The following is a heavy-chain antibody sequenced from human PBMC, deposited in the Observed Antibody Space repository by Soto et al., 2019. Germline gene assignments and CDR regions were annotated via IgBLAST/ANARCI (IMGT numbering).Heavy chain of an antibody. CDR2: IRSSGRYT. J-gene: IGHJ4*02. Sequence: QVQLVESGGGLAKPGGSLRLSCLASGFTFSDSYMTWIRQAPGKGLEWISYIRSSGRYTNYADSVKGRFAISRDNAKNSLFLQMDSLRADDTAVYYCAREVSSGYNDYWGQGTLVTVSS. CDR3: AREVSSGYNDY. V-gene: IGHV3-11*05. D-gene: IGHD3-22*01. CDR1: GFTFSDSY.